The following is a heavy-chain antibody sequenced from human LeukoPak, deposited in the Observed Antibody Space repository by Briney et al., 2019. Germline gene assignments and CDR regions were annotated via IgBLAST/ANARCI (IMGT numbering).Heavy chain of an antibody. CDR3: ARWLDGGWFDP. V-gene: IGHV4-59*01. D-gene: IGHD2-2*03. J-gene: IGHJ5*02. Sequence: SETLSLTCTVSGGSISSYYWSWIRQPPGKGLEWIGYMYHSGSSNYNPSLKGRVTVSVDTSKNQFTLQVSSVIAADTAVYYCARWLDGGWFDPWGQGTLVTVSS. CDR2: MYHSGSS. CDR1: GGSISSYY.